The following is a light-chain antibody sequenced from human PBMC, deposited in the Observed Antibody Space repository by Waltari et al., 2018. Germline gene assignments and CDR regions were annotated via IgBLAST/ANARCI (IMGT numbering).Light chain of an antibody. J-gene: IGKJ1*01. CDR2: AAT. V-gene: IGKV3D-20*01. CDR1: QGVSMDY. CDR3: QQYGSSPRT. Sequence: IVLTQSPATLSLSPGERATLSCGASQGVSMDYVAWYQQKPGLAPRLLIYAATSRATGIPDRFSGSGSGTDFTLTISRLEPEDFAVYYCQQYGSSPRTFGPGTKVEI.